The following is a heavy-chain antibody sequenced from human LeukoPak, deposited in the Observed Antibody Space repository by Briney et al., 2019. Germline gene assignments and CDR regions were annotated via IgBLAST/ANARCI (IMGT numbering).Heavy chain of an antibody. V-gene: IGHV3-23*01. D-gene: IGHD3-22*01. Sequence: GGSLRLSCAASGFTFSSYAMSWVRQAPGKGLEWVSAISGSGGSTYYADSVKGRFTISRDNSKNTLYLQMNSLGAEDMAVYYCAKDVTMIGEGDAFDIWGQGTMVTVSS. CDR1: GFTFSSYA. CDR2: ISGSGGST. J-gene: IGHJ3*02. CDR3: AKDVTMIGEGDAFDI.